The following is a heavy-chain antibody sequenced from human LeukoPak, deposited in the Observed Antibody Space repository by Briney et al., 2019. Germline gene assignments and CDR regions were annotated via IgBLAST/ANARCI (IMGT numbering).Heavy chain of an antibody. CDR3: ARQISDYYYYYMDV. J-gene: IGHJ6*03. V-gene: IGHV4-39*01. CDR2: IYDSGNE. Sequence: KPSETLSLTCTVSGGSISTSAFYWGWIRQPPGKGLEWIGSIYDSGNEFYNPSLKSRVTISADTSKNQFSLKLNSVTAADTAMYYCARQISDYYYYYMDVWGEGITVTVPS. CDR1: GGSISTSAFY. D-gene: IGHD2/OR15-2a*01.